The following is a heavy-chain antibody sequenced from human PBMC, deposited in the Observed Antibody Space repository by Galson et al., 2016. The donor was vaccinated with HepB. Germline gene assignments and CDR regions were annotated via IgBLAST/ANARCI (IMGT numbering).Heavy chain of an antibody. CDR3: AKDRWVAVAVLLEY. CDR1: GFTFGAYG. J-gene: IGHJ4*02. V-gene: IGHV3-23*01. D-gene: IGHD6-19*01. Sequence: SLRLSCAASGFTFGAYGMSWVRLAPGKGLEWVSSISGSGGPKYADSVKGRFTVSRDNSKHTLYLQMNSLGAEDTAVYYCAKDRWVAVAVLLEYWGQGTLVTVSA. CDR2: ISGSGGPK.